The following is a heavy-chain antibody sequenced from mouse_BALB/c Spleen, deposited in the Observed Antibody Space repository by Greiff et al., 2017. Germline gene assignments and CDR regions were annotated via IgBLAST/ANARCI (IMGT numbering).Heavy chain of an antibody. CDR3: ARDTGRGFAY. CDR2: IRNKANGYTT. CDR1: GFTFTAYY. J-gene: IGHJ3*01. V-gene: IGHV7-3*02. Sequence: EVQLQESGGGLVPPGGSLRLSCATSGFTFTAYYMSWVRQPPGKALEWLGFIRNKANGYTTEYSASVKGRFTISRDNSQSILYLQMNTLRAEDSATYYCARDTGRGFAYWGQGTLVTVSA.